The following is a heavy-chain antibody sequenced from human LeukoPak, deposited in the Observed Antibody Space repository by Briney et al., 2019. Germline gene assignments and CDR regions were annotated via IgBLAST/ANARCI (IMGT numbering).Heavy chain of an antibody. D-gene: IGHD3/OR15-3a*01. Sequence: PGGSLRLSCAASGFTFSSYGMHWVRQAPGKGLEWVSSISSSSSYIYYADSVKGRFTISRDNAKNSLYLQMNSLRAEDTAVYYCARDLDAIFDYWGQGTLVTVSS. CDR1: GFTFSSYG. CDR3: ARDLDAIFDY. J-gene: IGHJ4*02. V-gene: IGHV3-21*01. CDR2: ISSSSSYI.